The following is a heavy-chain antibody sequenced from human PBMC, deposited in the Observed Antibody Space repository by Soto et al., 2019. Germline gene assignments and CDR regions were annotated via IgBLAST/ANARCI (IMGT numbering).Heavy chain of an antibody. Sequence: GGSLRLSCAASGFTFDTYAMNWVRQAPGKGLAWVSAIGTDSNTYYADSVKGRFTISRDNSRTTLYLQMNSLRAEDTALYYCVRKNPATRHFDYWGQGTMVTVSS. CDR2: IGTDSNT. CDR3: VRKNPATRHFDY. CDR1: GFTFDTYA. J-gene: IGHJ4*01. V-gene: IGHV3-23*01.